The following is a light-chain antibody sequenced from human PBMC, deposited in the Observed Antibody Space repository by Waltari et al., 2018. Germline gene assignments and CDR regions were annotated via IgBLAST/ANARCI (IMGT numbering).Light chain of an antibody. CDR3: QAWGSSTYVV. CDR2: QDR. CDR1: KLGDKY. J-gene: IGLJ2*01. Sequence: SYELTQPPSVSVSPGQTASITCSGDKLGDKYACWYQQEPGQSPVVVIYQDRKRPSGIPERFSGSRSVNTATLTISGTQAMDEADYYCQAWGSSTYVVFGGGTKLTVL. V-gene: IGLV3-1*01.